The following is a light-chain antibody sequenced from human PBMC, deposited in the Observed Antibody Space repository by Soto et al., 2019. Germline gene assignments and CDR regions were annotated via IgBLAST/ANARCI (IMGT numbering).Light chain of an antibody. CDR3: QQHNSHPYT. Sequence: DIQMTQSPSTLSASVGDRVIITCRASQSISSWLAWYQQKPGKAPKVLIYDASSLESGVPSRFSGSGSGTEFTITISSLQPDDFATYYCQQHNSHPYTFGQGTKLEIK. J-gene: IGKJ2*01. CDR1: QSISSW. CDR2: DAS. V-gene: IGKV1-5*01.